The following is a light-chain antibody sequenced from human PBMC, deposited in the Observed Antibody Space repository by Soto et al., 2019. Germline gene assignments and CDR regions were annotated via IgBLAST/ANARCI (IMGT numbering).Light chain of an antibody. CDR1: QSVSTW. CDR2: QAS. CDR3: HQYHIYPVT. Sequence: DIQMTQSPSTLSASVGDRVTITCRASQSVSTWLAWYQQKPGKAPKLLIHQASTLENGVPSRFRGSGSGTDFTLTISSLQPDDFATYYCHQYHIYPVTFGGGTKVEIK. V-gene: IGKV1-5*03. J-gene: IGKJ4*01.